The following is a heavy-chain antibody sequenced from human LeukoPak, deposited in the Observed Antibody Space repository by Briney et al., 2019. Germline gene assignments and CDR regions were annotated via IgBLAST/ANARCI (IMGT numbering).Heavy chain of an antibody. CDR3: AIVLSKIYIYGPFDY. CDR2: FSAGGNRT. CDR1: GFTFRDYA. V-gene: IGHV3-23*01. D-gene: IGHD3-10*01. J-gene: IGHJ4*02. Sequence: GGSLRLSCAASGFTFRDYAMTWVRQAPGKGPEWVSTFSAGGNRTDYADSVKGRFIITRDNSKNTLYLQMNSLRAEDTAVYYCAIVLSKIYIYGPFDYWGQGALVTVSS.